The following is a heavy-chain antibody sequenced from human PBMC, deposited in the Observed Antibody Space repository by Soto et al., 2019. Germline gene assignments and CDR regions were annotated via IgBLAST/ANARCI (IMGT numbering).Heavy chain of an antibody. V-gene: IGHV3-30-3*01. CDR1: GFTFSSYA. CDR2: ISYDGSNK. D-gene: IGHD3-22*01. J-gene: IGHJ4*02. CDR3: ARDRPKYYYDSFDY. Sequence: GGSLRISCAASGFTFSSYAMHWVRQAPGKGLDWVAVISYDGSNKYYADSVKGRFTISRDSSKNTLYLQMNSLRAEDTAVYYCARDRPKYYYDSFDYWGQGTLVTVSS.